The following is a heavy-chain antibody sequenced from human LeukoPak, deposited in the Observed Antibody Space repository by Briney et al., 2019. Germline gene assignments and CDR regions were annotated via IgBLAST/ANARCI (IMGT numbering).Heavy chain of an antibody. CDR2: ISWNSGSI. V-gene: IGHV3-9*01. CDR3: AKPHDGYSYAHFDY. CDR1: GFTFDDYA. D-gene: IGHD5-18*01. J-gene: IGHJ4*02. Sequence: PGGSLRLSCAASGFTFDDYAMHWVRQAPGKGLEWVSGISWNSGSIGYADSVKGRFTISRDNAKNSLYLQMNSLRAEDTALYYCAKPHDGYSYAHFDYWGQGTLVTVPS.